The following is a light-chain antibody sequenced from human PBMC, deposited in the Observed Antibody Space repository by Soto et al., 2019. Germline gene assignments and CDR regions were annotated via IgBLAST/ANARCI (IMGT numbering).Light chain of an antibody. CDR3: TSYVGNNIWV. J-gene: IGLJ3*02. Sequence: QSALTQPPSASGSPGQSVTISCTGTSSDVGAYNYVSWYQQYPGKAPKLMIYEVTKRPSGVPDRFSGSKSGNTASLTVSGLQAEDEADYYCTSYVGNNIWVFGGGTQVTVL. V-gene: IGLV2-8*01. CDR2: EVT. CDR1: SSDVGAYNY.